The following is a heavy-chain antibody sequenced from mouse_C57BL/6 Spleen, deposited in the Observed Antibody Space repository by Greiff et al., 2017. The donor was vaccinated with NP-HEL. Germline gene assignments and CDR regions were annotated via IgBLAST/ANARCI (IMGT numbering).Heavy chain of an antibody. Sequence: QVQLQQSGPELVKPGASVKISCKASGYAFSSSWMHWVKQRPGKGLEWIGRIYPGDGDTNYNGKFKGKATLTADNSSSTAYMQLSSLTSEDSAVYFGARDGQPYYSNYRGFAYWGQGTLVTVSA. CDR1: GYAFSSSW. CDR3: ARDGQPYYSNYRGFAY. V-gene: IGHV1-82*01. CDR2: IYPGDGDT. D-gene: IGHD2-5*01. J-gene: IGHJ3*01.